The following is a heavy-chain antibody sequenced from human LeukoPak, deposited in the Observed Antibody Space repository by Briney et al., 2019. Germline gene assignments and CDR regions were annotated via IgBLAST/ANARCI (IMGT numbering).Heavy chain of an antibody. CDR1: GGSFSGYY. CDR2: INHSGST. V-gene: IGHV4-34*01. Sequence: PSETLSLTCAVYGGSFSGYYWSWIRQPPGKGLEWIGEINHSGSTNYNPSLKSRVTISVDTSKNQFSLTLNSVTAADTAVYYCARSASSTSRSAFDIWGQGTRVTASS. CDR3: ARSASSTSRSAFDI. J-gene: IGHJ3*02.